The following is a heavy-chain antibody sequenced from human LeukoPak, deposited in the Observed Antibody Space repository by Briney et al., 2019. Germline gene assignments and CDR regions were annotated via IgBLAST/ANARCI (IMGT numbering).Heavy chain of an antibody. J-gene: IGHJ4*02. CDR2: ISSSSGTI. CDR1: GFTFSSYS. V-gene: IGHV3-48*02. CDR3: ARDYDSSGYQSDYFDY. Sequence: GGSLRLSCAASGFTFSSYSMNWVRQAPGKGLEWVSYISSSSGTIYYADSVKGRFTISRDNAKDSPFLQMNSLRDEDTAVYYCARDYDSSGYQSDYFDYWGQGTLVTVSS. D-gene: IGHD3-22*01.